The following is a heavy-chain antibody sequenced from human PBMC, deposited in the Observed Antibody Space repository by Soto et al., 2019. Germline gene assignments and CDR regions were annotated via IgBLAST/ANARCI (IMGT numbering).Heavy chain of an antibody. CDR3: ARQGGRYQLMNWFDP. D-gene: IGHD2-2*01. V-gene: IGHV4-59*08. J-gene: IGHJ5*02. CDR1: GGSMTNYY. Sequence: QVLLQESGPGLVKPSETLSLTCTVSGGSMTNYYWNWIRQPPGKGLEWIGDIYYSGNTNYNPSLRSRVTISVDMSEKQFSLSLNSVTAADTAVYYCARQGGRYQLMNWFDPWGQGTLVTVFS. CDR2: IYYSGNT.